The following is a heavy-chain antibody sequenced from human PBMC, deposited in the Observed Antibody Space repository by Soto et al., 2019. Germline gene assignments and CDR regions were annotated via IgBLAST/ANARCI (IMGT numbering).Heavy chain of an antibody. CDR3: ARGITSGHPQYFQH. CDR2: INAGNGNT. V-gene: IGHV1-3*01. D-gene: IGHD2-8*01. Sequence: ASVKVSCKASGYTFTIDVMHWVRQAPGQRLEWMGWINAGNGNTKYSQNFQGRVTITRDTSASTAYMEVSSLRSEDTAVYYCARGITSGHPQYFQHWGQVTLVTVSS. CDR1: GYTFTIDV. J-gene: IGHJ1*01.